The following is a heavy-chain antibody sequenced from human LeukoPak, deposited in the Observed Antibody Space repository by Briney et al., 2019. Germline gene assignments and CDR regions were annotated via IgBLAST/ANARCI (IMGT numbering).Heavy chain of an antibody. CDR2: IIPIFGTA. D-gene: IGHD6-13*01. Sequence: SVKVSCKASGGTFISYAISWVRQAPGQGLEWMGGIIPIFGTANYAQKFQGRVTITADESTSTAYMELSSLRSEDTAVYYCASSIAAAGRGRGYYYGMDVWGQGTTVTVSS. CDR1: GGTFISYA. V-gene: IGHV1-69*13. CDR3: ASSIAAAGRGRGYYYGMDV. J-gene: IGHJ6*02.